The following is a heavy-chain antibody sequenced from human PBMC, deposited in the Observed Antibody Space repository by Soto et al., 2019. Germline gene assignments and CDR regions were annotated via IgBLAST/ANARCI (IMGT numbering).Heavy chain of an antibody. D-gene: IGHD4-17*01. CDR2: ISISSSGSTT. CDR1: GFTFSDYY. Sequence: QVQLVESGGGLVKPGGSLRLSCAASGFTFSDYYMSWIRQAPGKGLEWVAYISISSSGSTTYYADSVRGRFTISSDNAEKSLYLQMHSLRREDTAVYVCARDTLPTDFGLGWDVWGQGTTVTVSS. J-gene: IGHJ6*02. CDR3: ARDTLPTDFGLGWDV. V-gene: IGHV3-11*01.